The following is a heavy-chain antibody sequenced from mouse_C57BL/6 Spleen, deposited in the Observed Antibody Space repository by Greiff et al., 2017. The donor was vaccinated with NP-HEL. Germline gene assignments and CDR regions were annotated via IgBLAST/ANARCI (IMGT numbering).Heavy chain of an antibody. V-gene: IGHV5-17*01. D-gene: IGHD2-4*01. CDR3: ARDYYDYFAWFAY. CDR2: ISSGSSTI. CDR1: GFTFSDYG. Sequence: EVQVVESGGGLVKPGGSLKLSCAASGFTFSDYGMHWVRQAPEKGLEWVAYISSGSSTIYYADTVKGRFTISRDNAKNTLFLQMTSLRSEDTAMYYCARDYYDYFAWFAYWGQGTLVTVSA. J-gene: IGHJ3*01.